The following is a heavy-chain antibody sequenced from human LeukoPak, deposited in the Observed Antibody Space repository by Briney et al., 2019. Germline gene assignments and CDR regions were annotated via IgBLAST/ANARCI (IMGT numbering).Heavy chain of an antibody. CDR3: AREVAVGYSSSWYRPPFGY. CDR2: INPSGGST. V-gene: IGHV1-46*01. Sequence: ASVKVSCKASGYTFTSYYMHWVRQAPGQGLEWMGIINPSGGSTSYAQKFQGRVTMTRDTSTSTVYMELSSLRSEDTAVYYCAREVAVGYSSSWYRPPFGYWGQGTLVTVSS. CDR1: GYTFTSYY. J-gene: IGHJ4*02. D-gene: IGHD6-13*01.